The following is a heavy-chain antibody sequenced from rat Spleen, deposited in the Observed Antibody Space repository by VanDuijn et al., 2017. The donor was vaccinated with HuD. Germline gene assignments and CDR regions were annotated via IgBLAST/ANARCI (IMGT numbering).Heavy chain of an antibody. CDR1: GFTFSSYW. V-gene: IGHV5-22*01. D-gene: IGHD1-11*01. Sequence: EVQLVESGGGLVQPGGSLKFSCVASGFTFSSYWMYWVRQAPGKGLEWVASISYEGSTTHYGDSVKGRFTISRDSAESTLYLQMNSLRSEDTATYYCARHGVNYGAYNWFAYWGQGTLVTVSS. J-gene: IGHJ3*01. CDR2: ISYEGSTT. CDR3: ARHGVNYGAYNWFAY.